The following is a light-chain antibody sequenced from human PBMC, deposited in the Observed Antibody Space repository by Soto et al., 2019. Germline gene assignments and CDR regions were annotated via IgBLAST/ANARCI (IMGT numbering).Light chain of an antibody. CDR1: SSNIGNNY. J-gene: IGLJ2*01. CDR2: DNN. V-gene: IGLV1-51*01. CDR3: GTWDSSLSALV. Sequence: QSALTQPPSVSAAPGQKVTISCSGSSSNIGNNYVSWYQQLPGTAPKLLIYDNNKRPSEIPDRFSGSKSGTSATLGITGLQTGDEADYYCGTWDSSLSALVFGGGTKLTVL.